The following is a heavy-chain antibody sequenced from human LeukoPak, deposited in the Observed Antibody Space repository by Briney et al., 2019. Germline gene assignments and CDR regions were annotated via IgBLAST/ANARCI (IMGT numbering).Heavy chain of an antibody. J-gene: IGHJ4*02. V-gene: IGHV3-74*03. CDR1: GFTFSSYW. CDR3: VREGRVSGYDFDC. CDR2: INSDGSSI. Sequence: PGGSLRLSCAASGFTFSSYWMHWVRQVPGKGLVWVSRINSDGSSITYADSVKGRFTISRDNARNTLYLQMNSQRVEDTAVYYCVREGRVSGYDFDCWGQGTLVTVSS. D-gene: IGHD5-12*01.